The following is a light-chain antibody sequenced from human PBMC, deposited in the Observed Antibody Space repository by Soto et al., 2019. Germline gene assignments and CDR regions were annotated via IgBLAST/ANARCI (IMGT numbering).Light chain of an antibody. V-gene: IGKV1-39*01. CDR3: HQTYNTLYT. CDR1: QTIDNY. Sequence: DIQMTQSPSSLSASVGDRVTISCRTRQTIDNYLNWYQQKPGQAPQLLISAASTLQSGVPSRFSGSGSGTDFTLTISSLQPEDYATYYCHQTYNTLYTFGQGTKVEIK. CDR2: AAS. J-gene: IGKJ2*01.